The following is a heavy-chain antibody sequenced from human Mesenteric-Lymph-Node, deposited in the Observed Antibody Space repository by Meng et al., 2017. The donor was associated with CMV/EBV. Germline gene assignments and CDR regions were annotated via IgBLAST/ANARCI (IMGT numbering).Heavy chain of an antibody. D-gene: IGHD2-2*01. CDR2: MNPNSGDT. CDR1: GYTFTSYS. CDR3: ARGIEGCSSTSCYWGVDY. Sequence: ASVKVSCKASGYTFTSYSINWVRQATGQGLEWMGWMNPNSGDTGYAQKFQGRVTMTRDTSISTAYMELSRLRSDDTAVYYCARGIEGCSSTSCYWGVDYWGQGTLVTVSS. J-gene: IGHJ4*02. V-gene: IGHV1-8*01.